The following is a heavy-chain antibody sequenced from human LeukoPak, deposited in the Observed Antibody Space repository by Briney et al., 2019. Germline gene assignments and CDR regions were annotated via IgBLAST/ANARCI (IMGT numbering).Heavy chain of an antibody. D-gene: IGHD6-19*01. CDR3: ARPAVAGLRAGGYDY. CDR2: ISSDGSII. Sequence: QPGGSLRLSCAASGFTFSSYSMNWVRQAPGKGLVWVSRISSDGSIINYADSVKGRFTISRDNAKNTLYLQMNSLRVEDTAVYYCARPAVAGLRAGGYDYWGQGTLVTVSS. V-gene: IGHV3-74*01. CDR1: GFTFSSYS. J-gene: IGHJ4*02.